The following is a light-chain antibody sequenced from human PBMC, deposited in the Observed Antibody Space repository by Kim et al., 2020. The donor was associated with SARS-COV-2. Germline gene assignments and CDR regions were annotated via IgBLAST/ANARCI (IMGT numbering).Light chain of an antibody. CDR1: QSIRSW. Sequence: VGDRVTITCRASQSIRSWLAWYQQTPGKAPKVLIYDASSLESGVPSRFSGSGSGTECTLTISSLQPDDFATYYCQQYNSHSPSWTFGQGTKVDIK. CDR2: DAS. CDR3: QQYNSHSPSWT. V-gene: IGKV1-5*01. J-gene: IGKJ1*01.